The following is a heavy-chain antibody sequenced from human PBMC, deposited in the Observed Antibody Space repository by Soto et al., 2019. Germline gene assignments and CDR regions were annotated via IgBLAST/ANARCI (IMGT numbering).Heavy chain of an antibody. CDR2: IIPIFGTA. Sequence: SVKVSCKASGGTFSSYAISWVRQAPGQGLEWMGGIIPIFGTANYAQKFQGRVTITADKSTSTAYMELTSLRSEDTAVYYCARGPPLTYYDFWSGYYEGYYYYGMDVWGQGTTVTVSS. J-gene: IGHJ6*02. CDR1: GGTFSSYA. CDR3: ARGPPLTYYDFWSGYYEGYYYYGMDV. D-gene: IGHD3-3*01. V-gene: IGHV1-69*06.